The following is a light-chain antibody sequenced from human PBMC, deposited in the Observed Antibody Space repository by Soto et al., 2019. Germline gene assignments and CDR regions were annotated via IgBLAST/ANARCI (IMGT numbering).Light chain of an antibody. CDR3: CSYTRSGTLI. J-gene: IGLJ1*01. CDR2: DVS. CDR1: SGDIGDYNY. V-gene: IGLV2-14*01. Sequence: VLTQPASVSGSPGQSITISCVGTSGDIGDYNYVSWYQQHPGKVPKVIIYDVSNRPSGVSYRFSGTKSGNTASLTVSGLQAEDEADYYCCSYTRSGTLIFGTGTKVTV.